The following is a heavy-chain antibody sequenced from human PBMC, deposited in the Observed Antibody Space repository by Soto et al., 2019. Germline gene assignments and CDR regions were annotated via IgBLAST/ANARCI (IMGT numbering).Heavy chain of an antibody. CDR3: VRQGYDTSGANRGGDS. D-gene: IGHD3-22*01. Sequence: QLQLQESGPRLVKPSETLSLTCSVSGGSINSTDFYWAWIRQTPGKGLEWIGNIFYSGSPNYNPSLRSRVTISVDASNNQLSLKLNSVTAADTAVYFCVRQGYDTSGANRGGDSWGQGILVTVSA. CDR2: IFYSGSP. CDR1: GGSINSTDFY. V-gene: IGHV4-39*01. J-gene: IGHJ4*02.